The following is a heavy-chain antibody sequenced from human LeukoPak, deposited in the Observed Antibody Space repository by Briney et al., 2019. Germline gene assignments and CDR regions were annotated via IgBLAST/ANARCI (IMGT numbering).Heavy chain of an antibody. Sequence: PSETLSLTCTVSGGSISSYYWSWIRQPPGKGLEWIGYIYYSGSTNYNPSLKSRVTISVDTSKNQFSLKLSSGTAADTAVYYCARGGYLYYYGMDVWGQGTTVTVSS. D-gene: IGHD6-25*01. CDR3: ARGGYLYYYGMDV. V-gene: IGHV4-59*01. CDR2: IYYSGST. J-gene: IGHJ6*02. CDR1: GGSISSYY.